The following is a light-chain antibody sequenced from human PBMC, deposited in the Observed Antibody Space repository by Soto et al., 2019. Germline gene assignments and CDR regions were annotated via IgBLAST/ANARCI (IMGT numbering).Light chain of an antibody. CDR2: YDS. Sequence: SSELTQPPSVSVAPGKTARITCGGNNIGSKSVHWYQQKPGQAPVLVIYYDSDRPSGIPERFSGSNSGNTATLTISRVEAGDEADYYCQVWDSSSGDVFGTGTKLTVL. J-gene: IGLJ1*01. CDR1: NIGSKS. V-gene: IGLV3-21*04. CDR3: QVWDSSSGDV.